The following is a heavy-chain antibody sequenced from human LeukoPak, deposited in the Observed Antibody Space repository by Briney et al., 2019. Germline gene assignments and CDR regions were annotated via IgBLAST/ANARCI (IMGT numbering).Heavy chain of an antibody. J-gene: IGHJ6*03. D-gene: IGHD3-10*01. Sequence: PGGSLRLSCAASGFTFSSYSMNWVRQAPGKGLEWVSYISSSSSTIYYADSVKGRFTISRDNAKNSLYLQMNSLRAEDTAVYYCARDLRGSGRVYYYYYYMDVWGKGTTVTVSS. CDR3: ARDLRGSGRVYYYYYYMDV. CDR1: GFTFSSYS. CDR2: ISSSSSTI. V-gene: IGHV3-48*01.